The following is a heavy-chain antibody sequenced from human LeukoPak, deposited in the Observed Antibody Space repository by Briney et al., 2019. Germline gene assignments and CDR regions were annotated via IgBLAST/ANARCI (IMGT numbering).Heavy chain of an antibody. Sequence: GGSLRLSCAASGFTFSSYWMSWVRQAPGKGLEWVANIKQDGSEKYYVDSVKGRFTISRDNAKNSLYLQMNSLSGEDTAVYYCARNRVGFHYADAFDMWGQGTMVTVSS. CDR2: IKQDGSEK. V-gene: IGHV3-7*01. CDR1: GFTFSSYW. CDR3: ARNRVGFHYADAFDM. J-gene: IGHJ3*02. D-gene: IGHD5-24*01.